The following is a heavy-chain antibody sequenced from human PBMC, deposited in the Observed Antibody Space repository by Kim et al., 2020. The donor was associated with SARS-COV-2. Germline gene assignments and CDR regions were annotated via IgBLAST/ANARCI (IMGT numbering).Heavy chain of an antibody. J-gene: IGHJ6*03. CDR1: GESFSGFS. D-gene: IGHD3-3*01. Sequence: SETLSLTCAVFGESFSGFSWTWIRQSPGKGLEWIGEINQSGSTNYNPSLKSRVTISLDTSKNQFFLKVTSVTAADTAIYYCARGRVGVVPSPVLGLGPFWKYHYMDVWRKGATVTVS. CDR2: INQSGST. CDR3: ARGRVGVVPSPVLGLGPFWKYHYMDV. V-gene: IGHV4-34*01.